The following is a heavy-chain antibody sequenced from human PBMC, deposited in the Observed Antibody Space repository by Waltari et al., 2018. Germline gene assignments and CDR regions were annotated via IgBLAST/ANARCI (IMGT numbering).Heavy chain of an antibody. CDR3: AKNRRGYDRGWSYFDY. D-gene: IGHD6-19*01. CDR1: GFTFSRYW. Sequence: EVQLVESGGALVQPGGSLRLSCVASGFTFSRYWMSWVRQAPGKGRGWVANMNQDGSEKYYVDAVRGRFDISRDNAKNSLYLQMNNLRAEDTAVYYCAKNRRGYDRGWSYFDYWGQGTLVTVSS. V-gene: IGHV3-7*01. CDR2: MNQDGSEK. J-gene: IGHJ4*02.